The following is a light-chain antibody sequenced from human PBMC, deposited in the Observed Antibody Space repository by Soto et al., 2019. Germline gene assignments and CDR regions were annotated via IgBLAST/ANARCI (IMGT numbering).Light chain of an antibody. J-gene: IGKJ4*01. CDR3: QQSYSTPRGLT. CDR1: QTISSW. Sequence: DIQMTQSPSTLSGSVGDRVTITCRASQTISSWSAWYQQKPGKAPNLLIYAASSLQSGVPSRFSGSGSGTDFTLTISSLQPEDFATYYCQQSYSTPRGLTFGGGTKVDIK. CDR2: AAS. V-gene: IGKV1-39*01.